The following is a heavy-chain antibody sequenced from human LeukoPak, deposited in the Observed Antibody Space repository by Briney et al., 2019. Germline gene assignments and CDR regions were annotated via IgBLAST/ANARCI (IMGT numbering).Heavy chain of an antibody. CDR1: GYTFTGYY. CDR3: ASSPLISTGWLGFDS. D-gene: IGHD6-19*01. Sequence: GASVKVSCKASGYTFTGYYMHWVRQATGQGLEWMGWMNPNSGNTGYAQKFQGRVTMTRNTSISTAYMELSSLRSEDTAVYYCASSPLISTGWLGFDSWDQGTLVTVSS. V-gene: IGHV1-8*02. CDR2: MNPNSGNT. J-gene: IGHJ4*02.